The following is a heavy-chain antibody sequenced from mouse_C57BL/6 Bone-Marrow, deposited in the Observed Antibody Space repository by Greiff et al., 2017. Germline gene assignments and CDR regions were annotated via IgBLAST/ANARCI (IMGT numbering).Heavy chain of an antibody. CDR2: ISSGSSTI. CDR3: ARGITTVEAWFAY. V-gene: IGHV5-17*01. D-gene: IGHD1-1*01. J-gene: IGHJ3*01. CDR1: GFTFSDYG. Sequence: EVHLVESGGGLVKPGGSLKLSCAASGFTFSDYGMHWVRQAPEKGLEWVAYISSGSSTIYYADTVKGRFTISRDNAKNTLFRQMTSLRSEDTAMYYCARGITTVEAWFAYWGQGTLVTVSA.